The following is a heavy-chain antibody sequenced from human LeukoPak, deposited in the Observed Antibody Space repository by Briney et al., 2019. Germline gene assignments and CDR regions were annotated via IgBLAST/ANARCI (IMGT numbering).Heavy chain of an antibody. J-gene: IGHJ5*02. CDR2: INPKRGDT. Sequence: ASVKVSCKASGYTFTDYFVHWVRQAPGQGLEWMGWINPKRGDTEYSQNFQARVTVTRDTSISTAYMELSSLNSDDTAMYYCATSVRGNLGNSGFPWGQGTPVTVSS. V-gene: IGHV1-2*02. CDR1: GYTFTDYF. D-gene: IGHD6-19*01. CDR3: ATSVRGNLGNSGFP.